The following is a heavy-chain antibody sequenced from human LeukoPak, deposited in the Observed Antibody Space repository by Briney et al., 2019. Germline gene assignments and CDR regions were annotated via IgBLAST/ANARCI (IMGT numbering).Heavy chain of an antibody. CDR3: AKYGPQDSGSSHFDY. Sequence: GGSLRLSCAASGFTFSSYWIHWVRQAPGKGLVWVSRINSDGSSTHYADSVKGRFTTSRDNSKNTLFLQMNSLRAEDTAIYYCAKYGPQDSGSSHFDYWGQGALVTVSS. J-gene: IGHJ4*02. CDR1: GFTFSSYW. V-gene: IGHV3-74*01. D-gene: IGHD1-26*01. CDR2: INSDGSST.